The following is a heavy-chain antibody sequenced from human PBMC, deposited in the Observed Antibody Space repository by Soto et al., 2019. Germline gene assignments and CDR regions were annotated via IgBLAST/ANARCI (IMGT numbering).Heavy chain of an antibody. CDR3: ARDSSIMTTVVTDAFDI. J-gene: IGHJ3*02. CDR2: ISYDGSNK. Sequence: GGSLRLSCAASGLTFSSYAMNWVRQAPGKGLEWVAVISYDGSNKYYAESVKGRFTISRDNSKNTLYLQMNSLRAEDTAVYYCARDSSIMTTVVTDAFDILGQGTMVTVSS. V-gene: IGHV3-30*04. D-gene: IGHD4-17*01. CDR1: GLTFSSYA.